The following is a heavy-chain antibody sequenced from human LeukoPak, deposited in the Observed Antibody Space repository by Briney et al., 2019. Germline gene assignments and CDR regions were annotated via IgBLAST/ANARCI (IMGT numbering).Heavy chain of an antibody. V-gene: IGHV3-74*01. D-gene: IGHD1-14*01. J-gene: IGHJ5*01. CDR2: IKGDGSHT. CDR3: VRDWDHFDFDS. CDR1: GFTFRNYW. Sequence: GGSLRLSCAASGFTFRNYWMPWVRQAPGKGLVWVSRIKGDGSHTVYADSVKGRFTISRDNAKNTLYLQMKSLRDEDTAVYYCVRDWDHFDFDSWGQGTLVTVSS.